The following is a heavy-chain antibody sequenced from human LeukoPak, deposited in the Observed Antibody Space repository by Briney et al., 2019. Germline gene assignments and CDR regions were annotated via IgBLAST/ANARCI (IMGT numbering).Heavy chain of an antibody. D-gene: IGHD5-12*01. J-gene: IGHJ4*02. CDR2: INHSGST. V-gene: IGHV4-34*01. CDR1: GGSFSGYY. CDR3: AYSGYGFQARKEQKDY. Sequence: PSETLSLTCAVYGGSFSGYYWSWIRQPPGKGLEWIGEINHSGSTNYDPSLKSRVTISVDTSKNQFSLKLSSVTAADTAVYYCAYSGYGFQARKEQKDYWGQGTLVTVSS.